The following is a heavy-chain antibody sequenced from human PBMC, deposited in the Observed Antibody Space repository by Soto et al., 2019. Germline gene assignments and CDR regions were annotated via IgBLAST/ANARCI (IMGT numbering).Heavy chain of an antibody. CDR3: ATQTGLYYYVIDV. J-gene: IGHJ6*02. Sequence: QVQLQESGPGLVKPSETLSLTCTVSGGSINAFFWSWVRQPPGKGLESIGYIFYSGSTNYNPSLKRRVTISLDTYKTQFSLKLTSVTAADTAVYYCATQTGLYYYVIDVWGQGTTVAVSS. CDR1: GGSINAFF. CDR2: IFYSGST. V-gene: IGHV4-59*01.